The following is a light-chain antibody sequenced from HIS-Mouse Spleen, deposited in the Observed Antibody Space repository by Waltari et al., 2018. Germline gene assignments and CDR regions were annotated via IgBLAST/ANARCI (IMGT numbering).Light chain of an antibody. CDR1: SSDVGSYNL. Sequence: QSALTQPASVSGSPGQSITISCTGTSSDVGSYNLVSWYQQHPGKAPKLRIYGGSKRPSGVSNRVSGSKSGHTASLTIPGLQAEDEADYYCCSYAVSSTWVFGGGTKLTVL. CDR3: CSYAVSSTWV. CDR2: GGS. V-gene: IGLV2-23*01. J-gene: IGLJ3*02.